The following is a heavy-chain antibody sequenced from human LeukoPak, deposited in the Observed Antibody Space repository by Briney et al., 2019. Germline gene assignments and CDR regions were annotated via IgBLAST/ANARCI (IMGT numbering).Heavy chain of an antibody. CDR2: IIPIFGTA. Sequence: SVKVSCKASGGTFSSYAISWVRRAPGQGLEWMGGIIPIFGTANYAQKFQGRVTITTDESTSTAYMELSSLRSEDTAVYYCARDLTGPMTTVTSGAFDIWGQGTMVTVSS. J-gene: IGHJ3*02. D-gene: IGHD4-17*01. CDR1: GGTFSSYA. CDR3: ARDLTGPMTTVTSGAFDI. V-gene: IGHV1-69*05.